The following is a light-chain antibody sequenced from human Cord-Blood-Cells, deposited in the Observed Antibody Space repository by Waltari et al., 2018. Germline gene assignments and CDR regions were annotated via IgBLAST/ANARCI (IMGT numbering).Light chain of an antibody. J-gene: IGLJ3*02. V-gene: IGLV2-23*01. CDR3: CSYAGSSTWV. CDR1: SSDVGSYNL. CDR2: EGS. Sequence: QSALTQPASVSGSPGQSITISCTGTSSDVGSYNLVSWYQQHPGKAPKLMICEGSKRPSGVSNRFSGSKSGNTASLTISGLQAEDEADYYCCSYAGSSTWVLGGGTKLTVL.